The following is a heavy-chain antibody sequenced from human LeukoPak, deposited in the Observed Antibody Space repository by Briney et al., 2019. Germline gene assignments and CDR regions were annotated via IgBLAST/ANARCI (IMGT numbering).Heavy chain of an antibody. J-gene: IGHJ3*02. V-gene: IGHV4-59*01. CDR1: GGSISSYY. Sequence: PSETLSLTCTVSGGSISSYYWSWIRQPPGKGLEWIGYIYYSGSTNYNPSLKSRVTISVDTSKNQFSLKLSSVTAADTAVCYCARDLGEAADDAFDIWGQGTMVTVSS. D-gene: IGHD6-13*01. CDR3: ARDLGEAADDAFDI. CDR2: IYYSGST.